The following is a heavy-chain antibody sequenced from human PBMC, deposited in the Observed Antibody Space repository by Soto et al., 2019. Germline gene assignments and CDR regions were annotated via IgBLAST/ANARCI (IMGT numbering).Heavy chain of an antibody. D-gene: IGHD1-1*01. J-gene: IGHJ4*02. CDR1: GGSMRDYY. CDR3: ARQLGLWQPLDY. Sequence: LSLTCSVSGGSMRDYYWSWIRQSPGKGPEWIGYIYYSGNTNYNTSLKSRVTISVDMPKTLFSLKLNSVTAADTAVYYCARQLGLWQPLDYWGRGTLVTVSS. CDR2: IYYSGNT. V-gene: IGHV4-59*01.